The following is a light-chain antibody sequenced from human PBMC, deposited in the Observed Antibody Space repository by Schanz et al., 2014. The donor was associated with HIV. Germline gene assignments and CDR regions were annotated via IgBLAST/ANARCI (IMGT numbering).Light chain of an antibody. V-gene: IGLV2-14*01. CDR2: EVI. Sequence: QSVLIQPASVSGSPGQSITISCTGTSSDIGAYNYVSWYQQHPGKAPKLMIYEVIKRPSGVPDRFSGSKSGSTASLTISGLQAEDEADYYCSSYTTSSTLVFGGGTKLTVL. CDR1: SSDIGAYNY. CDR3: SSYTTSSTLV. J-gene: IGLJ2*01.